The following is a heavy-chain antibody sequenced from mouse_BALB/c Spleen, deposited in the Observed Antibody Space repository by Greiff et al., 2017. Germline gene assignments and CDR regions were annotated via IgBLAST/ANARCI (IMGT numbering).Heavy chain of an antibody. Sequence: EVKLQESGAELVKPGASVKLSCTASGFNIKDTYMHWVKQRPEQGLEWIGRIDPANGNTKYDPKFQGKATITADTSSNTAYLQLSSLTSEDTAVYYCARPYGYDRAMDYWGQGTSVTVSS. CDR2: IDPANGNT. J-gene: IGHJ4*01. CDR3: ARPYGYDRAMDY. V-gene: IGHV14-3*02. CDR1: GFNIKDTY. D-gene: IGHD2-2*01.